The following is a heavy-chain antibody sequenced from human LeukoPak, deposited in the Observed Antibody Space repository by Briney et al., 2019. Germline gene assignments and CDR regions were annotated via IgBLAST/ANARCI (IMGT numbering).Heavy chain of an antibody. CDR3: ARTTGTTTIDY. D-gene: IGHD1-1*01. Sequence: SETLSLTCAVSGYSISSGYYWGWIRQPPGKGLEWIGSIYHRGSTYYNPSLKSRVTISVDTSKNQFSLKLSSVTAADTAVYYCARTTGTTTIDYWGQGTLVTVSS. J-gene: IGHJ4*02. CDR1: GYSISSGYY. V-gene: IGHV4-38-2*01. CDR2: IYHRGST.